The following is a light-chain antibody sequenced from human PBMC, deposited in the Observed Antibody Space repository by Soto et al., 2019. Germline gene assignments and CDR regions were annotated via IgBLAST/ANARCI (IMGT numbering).Light chain of an antibody. J-gene: IGKJ1*01. CDR1: QGIGNA. V-gene: IGKV1-6*01. Sequence: AIKMTQSPSSLSASVVDRVTLSCRASQGIGNALGWYQQKPGKPPKLLMYGASNLQSGVPSRFSGSGSGTDFTLTISSLQPEDFATYYCLQDYNYSQTFGQGTKVDIK. CDR3: LQDYNYSQT. CDR2: GAS.